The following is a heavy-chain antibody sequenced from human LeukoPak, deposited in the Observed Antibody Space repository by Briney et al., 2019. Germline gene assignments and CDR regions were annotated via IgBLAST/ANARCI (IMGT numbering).Heavy chain of an antibody. CDR2: FDPEDGET. D-gene: IGHD4-17*01. CDR3: ARGRRILRRTYYYYYMDV. V-gene: IGHV1-24*01. Sequence: ASVKVSCKASGYTFTGYYMHWVRQAPGKGLEWMGGFDPEDGETIYAQKFQGRVTLTEDTSTDTAYMELSSLRSEDTAVYYCARGRRILRRTYYYYYMDVWGKGTTVTVSS. CDR1: GYTFTGYY. J-gene: IGHJ6*03.